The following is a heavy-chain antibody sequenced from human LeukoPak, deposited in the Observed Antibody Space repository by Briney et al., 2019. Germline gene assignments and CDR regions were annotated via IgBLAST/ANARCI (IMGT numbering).Heavy chain of an antibody. CDR3: ARTGYCSSSSCSRGHWFDP. J-gene: IGHJ5*02. CDR1: GYTFTSYY. CDR2: INPSGGST. V-gene: IGHV1-46*01. Sequence: GASVKVSCKASGYTFTSYYMHWERQAPGQGLEWMGIINPSGGSTSYAQKFQGRVTMTRDTSTSTVYMELSSLRSEDTAVYYCARTGYCSSSSCSRGHWFDPWGQGTLVTVSS. D-gene: IGHD2-2*03.